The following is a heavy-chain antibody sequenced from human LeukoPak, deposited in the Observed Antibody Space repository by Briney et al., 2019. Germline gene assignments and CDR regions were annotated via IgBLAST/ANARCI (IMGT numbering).Heavy chain of an antibody. D-gene: IGHD4-23*01. V-gene: IGHV3-74*03. CDR1: GFTFSSYW. J-gene: IGHJ1*01. CDR2: TNTDGSRT. CDR3: YGANAEH. Sequence: PGGSLRLSCAASGFTFSSYWMHWVRQAPGKGLVWVSGTNTDGSRTMYVDSVKGRFTIARDNAKNTLYLQMNSLRAEDMAVYYCYGANAEHWGQGTVVTVSS.